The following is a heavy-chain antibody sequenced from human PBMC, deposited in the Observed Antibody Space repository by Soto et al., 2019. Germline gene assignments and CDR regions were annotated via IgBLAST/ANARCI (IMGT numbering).Heavy chain of an antibody. Sequence: SVKVSCKASGYTFTSYGISWVRQAPGQGLEWMGWISAYNGNTNYAQKLQGRVTMTTDTSTSTAYMELRSLRSDDTAVYYCARGYCSSTSCPRAAGNDYWGQGTLVTVSS. V-gene: IGHV1-18*04. CDR2: ISAYNGNT. D-gene: IGHD2-2*01. CDR1: GYTFTSYG. CDR3: ARGYCSSTSCPRAAGNDY. J-gene: IGHJ4*02.